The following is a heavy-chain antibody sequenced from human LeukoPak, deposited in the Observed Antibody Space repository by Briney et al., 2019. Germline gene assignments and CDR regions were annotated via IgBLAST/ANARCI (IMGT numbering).Heavy chain of an antibody. D-gene: IGHD3-22*01. V-gene: IGHV4-61*01. CDR3: ARGIFYYYGSSGYYHFDC. CDR1: GGSVSSGSYY. Sequence: SETLSLTCTVSGGSVSSGSYYWSWIRQPPGKTLEWIGHIYYSGGTNYNPSLKSRTTTSEDPSRNQFSLKLTSVTAADTAVYYYARGIFYYYGSSGYYHFDCWGQGTLVTVSS. CDR2: IYYSGGT. J-gene: IGHJ4*02.